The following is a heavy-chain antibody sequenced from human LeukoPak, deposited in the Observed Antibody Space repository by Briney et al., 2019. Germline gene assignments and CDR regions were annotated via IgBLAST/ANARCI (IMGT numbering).Heavy chain of an antibody. J-gene: IGHJ4*02. Sequence: PGRSLRLSCAASGFTFDDYAMHWVRQAPGKGLEWVSGISWNSGSIGYADSVKGRFTISRDNAKNSLYLHLNSLRAEDTAVYYCARDRSGGFLDYWGQGTLVTVSS. V-gene: IGHV3-9*01. CDR3: ARDRSGGFLDY. CDR2: ISWNSGSI. CDR1: GFTFDDYA. D-gene: IGHD1-26*01.